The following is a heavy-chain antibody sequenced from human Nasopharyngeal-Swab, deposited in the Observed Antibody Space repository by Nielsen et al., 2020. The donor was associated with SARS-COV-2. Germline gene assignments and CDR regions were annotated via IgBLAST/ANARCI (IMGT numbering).Heavy chain of an antibody. V-gene: IGHV1-46*01. D-gene: IGHD2-2*01. Sequence: WVRQAPGQGLEWMGIIDPSGGSTSSAQKFQGRVTMTRDTSTSTVYMELSSLRSEDTAVYYCARDRDCSSTSCYRGIDIWGQGTMVTVSS. CDR3: ARDRDCSSTSCYRGIDI. CDR2: IDPSGGST. J-gene: IGHJ3*02.